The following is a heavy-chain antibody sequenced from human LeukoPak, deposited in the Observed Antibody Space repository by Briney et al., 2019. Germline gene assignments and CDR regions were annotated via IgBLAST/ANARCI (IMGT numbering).Heavy chain of an antibody. V-gene: IGHV1-18*01. CDR3: ARFTPRLSREKFDY. D-gene: IGHD3-3*02. CDR2: ISAYIGNT. CDR1: GYTFTNYD. Sequence: ASVKVSCKASGYTFTNYDINWVRQAPGQGLEWMGWISAYIGNTYYAQKFQGRVTMTTDTSTTIAYMELRSLRTDDTGVYYCARFTPRLSREKFDYWGQGTLVTVSS. J-gene: IGHJ4*02.